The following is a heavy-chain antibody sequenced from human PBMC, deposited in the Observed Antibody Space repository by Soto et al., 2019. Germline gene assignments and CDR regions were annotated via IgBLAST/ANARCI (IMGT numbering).Heavy chain of an antibody. J-gene: IGHJ4*02. D-gene: IGHD2-21*02. CDR2: IHYGGNA. V-gene: IGHV4-39*01. Sequence: SEALSLTCTVSGGSINTYYLFWPWVRQPPGEGLEGIASIHYGGNAYSIPSLTTRATISRDTSKYRVSLVLSSVTAADTVVYYCARVNVTIDLWGLGTLVTVSS. CDR3: ARVNVTIDL. CDR1: GGSINTYYLF.